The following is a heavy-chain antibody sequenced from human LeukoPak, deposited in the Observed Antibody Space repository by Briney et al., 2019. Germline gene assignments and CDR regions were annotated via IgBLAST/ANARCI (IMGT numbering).Heavy chain of an antibody. CDR2: INPNSGGT. Sequence: GASVKVSCKASGYTFTGYYMHWVRQAPGQGLEWMGWINPNSGGTNYAQKFQGRVTMTRDTSISTAYMGLSRLRSDDTAVYYCARDMANLGYCSSTSCQWGHNGMDVWGQGTTVTVSS. CDR1: GYTFTGYY. D-gene: IGHD2-2*01. J-gene: IGHJ6*02. CDR3: ARDMANLGYCSSTSCQWGHNGMDV. V-gene: IGHV1-2*02.